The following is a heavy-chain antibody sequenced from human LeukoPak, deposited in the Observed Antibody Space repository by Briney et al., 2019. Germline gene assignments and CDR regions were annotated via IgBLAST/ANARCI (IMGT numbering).Heavy chain of an antibody. CDR3: VALDYDILTGLDY. CDR1: GFTFSSYA. J-gene: IGHJ4*02. D-gene: IGHD3-9*01. Sequence: GGSLSLSCAASGFTFSSYAMSWVRQAPGKGLQWVSAISGSGISTYYADSVRGRFTISRDNSKNTLYLQMNSLRAEDTAVYYCVALDYDILTGLDYWGQGTLVTVSS. CDR2: ISGSGIST. V-gene: IGHV3-23*01.